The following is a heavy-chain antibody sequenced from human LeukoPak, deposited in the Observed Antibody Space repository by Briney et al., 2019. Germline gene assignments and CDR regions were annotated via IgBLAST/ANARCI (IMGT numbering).Heavy chain of an antibody. CDR3: AHSERDIVVVPAAIDFAFDI. CDR2: NYWEDDK. J-gene: IGHJ3*02. CDR1: GFSLSTSGGG. D-gene: IGHD2-2*01. Sequence: SGPTLVNPTQTLTLTCTFSGFSLSTSGGGVGWIRQPPGKALEWLALNYWEDDKRYSPSLKSRLTITKDTSKNHVDLTMTNMDPVDTATYYCAHSERDIVVVPAAIDFAFDIWGQGTMVTVSS. V-gene: IGHV2-5*02.